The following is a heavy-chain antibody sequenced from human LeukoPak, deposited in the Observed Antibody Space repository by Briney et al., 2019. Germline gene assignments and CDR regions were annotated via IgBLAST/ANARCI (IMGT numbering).Heavy chain of an antibody. J-gene: IGHJ4*02. CDR2: ISPTSSNI. V-gene: IGHV3-48*01. Sequence: GGSLRLSCAASGFTSSNYGINWVRQAPGKGLEWISYISPTSSNIFYADSVKGRFTISRDNAKSSVYLQMNSLRAEDTAVYYCARNKAAYYSDYWGQGTLVTVSS. CDR3: ARNKAAYYSDY. CDR1: GFTSSNYG. D-gene: IGHD3-9*01.